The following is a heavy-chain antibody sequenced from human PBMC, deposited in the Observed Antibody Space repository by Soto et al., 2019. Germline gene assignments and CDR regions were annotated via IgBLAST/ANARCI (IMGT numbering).Heavy chain of an antibody. CDR3: ARFCISTSCYASFDY. J-gene: IGHJ4*02. Sequence: QVQLVESGGGVVQPGRSLRLSCAASGFTFSRYAMHWVRQAPGKGLEWVAVISSDGSDKYYADSMKGRFTISRDNSKNTLYLQMNSLRAEDTAVYYCARFCISTSCYASFDYWGQGTLVTVSS. CDR2: ISSDGSDK. D-gene: IGHD2-2*01. V-gene: IGHV3-30-3*01. CDR1: GFTFSRYA.